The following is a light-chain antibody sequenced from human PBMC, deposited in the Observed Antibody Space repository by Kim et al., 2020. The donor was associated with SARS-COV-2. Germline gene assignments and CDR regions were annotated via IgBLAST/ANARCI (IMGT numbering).Light chain of an antibody. CDR2: RNT. V-gene: IGLV1-47*01. J-gene: IGLJ3*02. CDR3: AAWDDSLSGHWV. CDR1: ISNIGSNY. Sequence: QRVTSSCSGSISNIGSNYVYWYRQFPGTAPKLLIYRNTQRPSGVPDRFSGSKSGTSASLAISGLRSEDEADYYCAAWDDSLSGHWVFGGGTQLTVL.